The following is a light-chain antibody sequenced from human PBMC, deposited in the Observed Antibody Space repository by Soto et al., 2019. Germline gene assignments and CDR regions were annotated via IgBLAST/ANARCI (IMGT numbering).Light chain of an antibody. V-gene: IGLV2-8*01. J-gene: IGLJ1*01. CDR3: CSHAGDNTYV. CDR2: EVT. CDR1: SSDVGGYNY. Sequence: ALTQPPSASGSPGQSVTISCTGTSSDVGGYNYVSWYQQHPGKAPKLMIYEVTKRPSGVPDRFSGSKSGNTASLTVSGLQAEDEADYFCCSHAGDNTYVFGTGTKVTVL.